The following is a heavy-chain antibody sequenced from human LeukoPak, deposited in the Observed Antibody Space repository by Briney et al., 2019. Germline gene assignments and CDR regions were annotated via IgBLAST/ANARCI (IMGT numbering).Heavy chain of an antibody. D-gene: IGHD6-19*01. CDR1: GGSISSSSYY. J-gene: IGHJ4*02. Sequence: SETLSLTCTVSGGSISSSSYYWGWIRQPPGKGLEWIGSVYYSGSTYYNPSLKSRVTISVDTSKNQFSLKLSSVTAADTAAYYCARLAVGDTLDYWGQGTLVTVSS. V-gene: IGHV4-39*01. CDR3: ARLAVGDTLDY. CDR2: VYYSGST.